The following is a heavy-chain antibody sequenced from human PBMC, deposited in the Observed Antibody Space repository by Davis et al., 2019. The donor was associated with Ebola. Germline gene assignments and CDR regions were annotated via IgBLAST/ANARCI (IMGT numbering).Heavy chain of an antibody. CDR2: ISSSSNYI. CDR1: GFTVSSNS. V-gene: IGHV3-21*04. J-gene: IGHJ3*01. D-gene: IGHD2/OR15-2a*01. Sequence: GGSLRLSCAASGFTVSSNSMNWVRQAPGKGLEWVSFISSSSNYIYYADSVKGRSTISRDNSKNTLYLQMNGLRVEDTAIYYCAKDNRNIWSEVWGQGTMVTVSS. CDR3: AKDNRNIWSEV.